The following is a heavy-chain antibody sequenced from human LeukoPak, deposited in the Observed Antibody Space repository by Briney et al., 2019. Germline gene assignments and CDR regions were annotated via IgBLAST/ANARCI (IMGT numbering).Heavy chain of an antibody. CDR3: ARHARYCSNGVCYVDY. D-gene: IGHD2-8*01. CDR1: GYSFISYW. Sequence: GASLKISCKGSGYSFISYWIVWVRQMPGKGLEWMGIIYPGDSDTRYSPSFQGQVTISADKSISTAYLQWSSLKASDTAMYYCARHARYCSNGVCYVDYWGQGTLVTVSS. J-gene: IGHJ4*02. CDR2: IYPGDSDT. V-gene: IGHV5-51*01.